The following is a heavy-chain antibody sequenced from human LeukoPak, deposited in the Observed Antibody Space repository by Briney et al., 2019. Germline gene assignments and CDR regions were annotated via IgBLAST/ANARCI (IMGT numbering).Heavy chain of an antibody. Sequence: PGGSLRLSCAASGFTFSNYAMSWVRQAPGKGLEWVSALSGLGGNTFYADSVKGRFTISRDNSKNTLYLQMNSLRAEDTAVYYCAKDLQLFDYWGQGTLVTVSS. CDR1: GFTFSNYA. D-gene: IGHD5-18*01. J-gene: IGHJ4*02. V-gene: IGHV3-23*01. CDR3: AKDLQLFDY. CDR2: LSGLGGNT.